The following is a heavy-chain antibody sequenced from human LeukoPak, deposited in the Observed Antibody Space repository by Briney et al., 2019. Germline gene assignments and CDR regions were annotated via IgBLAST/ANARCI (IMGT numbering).Heavy chain of an antibody. J-gene: IGHJ3*02. D-gene: IGHD3-10*01. CDR1: GFTTHYR. V-gene: IGHV3-7*01. Sequence: GGSLRLSCTASGFTTHYRRNWVRQSPGKGLEWVANIDRDGRVQHYVDSVEGRFTISRDNAKNSLYLQMNSLRAEDTAVYYCASSLPMVRGVKYPDAFDIWGQGTMVSVSS. CDR2: IDRDGRVQ. CDR3: ASSLPMVRGVKYPDAFDI.